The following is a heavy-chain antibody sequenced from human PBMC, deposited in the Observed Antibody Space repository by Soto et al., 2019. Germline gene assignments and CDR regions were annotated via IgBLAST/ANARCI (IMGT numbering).Heavy chain of an antibody. V-gene: IGHV3-48*02. CDR1: GFTFSSYS. J-gene: IGHJ4*02. D-gene: IGHD3-22*01. CDR3: ARDLAYYYDSSGYPCFDY. Sequence: EVQLVESGGGLVQPGGSLRLSCAASGFTFSSYSMNWVRQAPGKGLEWVSYISSSSSTIYYADSVKGRFTISRDNAKNSLYLQMNSLRDEDTAVYYCARDLAYYYDSSGYPCFDYWGQGTLVTVSS. CDR2: ISSSSSTI.